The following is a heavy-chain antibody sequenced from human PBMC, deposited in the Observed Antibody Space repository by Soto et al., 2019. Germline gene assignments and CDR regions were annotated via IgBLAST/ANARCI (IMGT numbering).Heavy chain of an antibody. CDR1: GYDFRTYS. D-gene: IGHD3-3*01. CDR3: ARLYYDYV. Sequence: GGSLRLSCRASGYDFRTYSMNWVRQAPGQGLEWIAYVSLDSDTIQYADSVKGRFTISRDDAENSLYLQMDSLRDEDTATYYYARLYYDYVWGQGTTVTVSS. CDR2: VSLDSDTI. J-gene: IGHJ6*02. V-gene: IGHV3-48*02.